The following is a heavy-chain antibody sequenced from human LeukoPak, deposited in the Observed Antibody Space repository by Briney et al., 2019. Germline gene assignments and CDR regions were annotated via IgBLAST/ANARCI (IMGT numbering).Heavy chain of an antibody. CDR3: ARERTAARNWFDP. V-gene: IGHV1-2*02. CDR2: INPNSGGT. J-gene: IGHJ5*02. Sequence: ASVKVSCKASGYTFTGYYMHWVRQAPGQGLEWMGWINPNSGGTNYAQKFQGRVTMTRDTSISTAYMELSRLRSDDTAVYYCARERTAARNWFDPWGQGTLVTVS. CDR1: GYTFTGYY. D-gene: IGHD6-6*01.